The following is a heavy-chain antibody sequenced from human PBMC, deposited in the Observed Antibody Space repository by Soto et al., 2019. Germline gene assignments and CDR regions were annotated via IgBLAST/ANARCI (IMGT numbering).Heavy chain of an antibody. J-gene: IGHJ5*02. V-gene: IGHV1-69*06. CDR2: IIPIFGTA. Sequence: ASVKVYFKTSGGPFSSYAMSLVRQAPGQGLEWIGGIIPIFGTANYAQKFHGRVTITADKSMSTAYMELSSLRSEDTAVYYCARDRRGQQLALQRFDPWGQGTMVTVSS. CDR1: GGPFSSYA. CDR3: ARDRRGQQLALQRFDP. D-gene: IGHD6-13*01.